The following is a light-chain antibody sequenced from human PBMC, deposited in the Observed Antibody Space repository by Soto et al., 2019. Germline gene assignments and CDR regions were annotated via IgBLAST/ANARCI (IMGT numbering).Light chain of an antibody. CDR3: SSSAGSNIPYV. CDR2: EVS. CDR1: SSDIGGYKY. J-gene: IGLJ1*01. V-gene: IGLV2-8*01. Sequence: QSALTQPPSASGSPGQSVIISCTGTSSDIGGYKYVSWYQQRPGRAPKLIISEVSKRPSGVPDRFSGSKSGNTASLTVSGLQAEEEADYYCSSSAGSNIPYVFGTGTKLTVL.